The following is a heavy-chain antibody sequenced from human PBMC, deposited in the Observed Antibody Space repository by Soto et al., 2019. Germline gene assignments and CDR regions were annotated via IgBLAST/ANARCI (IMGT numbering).Heavy chain of an antibody. CDR3: XXXXXXXXXXXXXXXXXGMDV. J-gene: IGHJ6*02. CDR1: GFTFSSYG. CDR2: XXXDGSNK. V-gene: IGHV3-33*01. Sequence: QVQLVESGGGVVQPGRSLRLSCAASGFTFSSYGMHWVRQAPGKGLEWVXVXXXDGSNKYYADSVKGRFTISRDNSKXXXXXXXXXXXXXXXXXXXXXXXXXXXXXXXXXXXXXGMDVWGQGTTVTVSS.